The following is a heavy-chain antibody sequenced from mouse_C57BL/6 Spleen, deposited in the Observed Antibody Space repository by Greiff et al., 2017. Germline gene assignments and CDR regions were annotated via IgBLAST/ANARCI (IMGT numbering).Heavy chain of an antibody. J-gene: IGHJ4*01. D-gene: IGHD1-2*01. CDR1: GYTFTSYW. CDR2: IDPSDSYT. V-gene: IGHV1-50*01. Sequence: QVQLKQPGAELVKPGASVKLSCKASGYTFTSYWMQWVKQRPGQGLEWIGEIDPSDSYTNYNQKFKGKAKLTVDTSSSTAYMQLSSLNSEDSAVYYCARNGLLHAMDYWGQGTSVTVSS. CDR3: ARNGLLHAMDY.